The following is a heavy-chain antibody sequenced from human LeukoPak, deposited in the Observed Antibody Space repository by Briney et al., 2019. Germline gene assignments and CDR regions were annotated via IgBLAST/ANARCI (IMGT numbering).Heavy chain of an antibody. CDR2: INPNSGGT. V-gene: IGHV1-2*02. CDR1: RYTFTGYY. CDR3: ARGRIAVGFPYYMDV. J-gene: IGHJ6*03. Sequence: ASVKVSCKASRYTFTGYYMHWVRQAPGQGLEWMGWINPNSGGTNYAQKFQGRVTMTRDTSISTAYMELSRLRSDDTAVYYCARGRIAVGFPYYMDVWGKGTTVTISS. D-gene: IGHD6-19*01.